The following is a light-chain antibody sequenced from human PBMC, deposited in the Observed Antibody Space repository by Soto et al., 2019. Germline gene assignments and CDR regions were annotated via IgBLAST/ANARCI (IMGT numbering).Light chain of an antibody. J-gene: IGKJ4*01. CDR2: AAY. V-gene: IGKV1-6*01. CDR3: LQNNNYPRT. Sequence: AIQMTQSPSSLSASVRDRVTVTCRARQDIRRDVGWYQQKPGQAPKGVMYAAYRVHSGVPSRFSGSGSGANFVHNISSRQPDYGGTYYCLQNNNYPRTFGRGTKVDIK. CDR1: QDIRRD.